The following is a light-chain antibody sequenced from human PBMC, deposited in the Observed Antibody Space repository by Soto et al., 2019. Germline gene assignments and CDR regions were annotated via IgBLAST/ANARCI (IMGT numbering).Light chain of an antibody. Sequence: DTVLTQSPGTLSLSPGERATLSCRASQCVSTFLAWYQHKPGQAPRLLIYDASNRATGIPDRVRGSGSGTDFTLTIRSLEPEDFALYHCQQGTDWPPGTLGQGTKVDI. CDR1: QCVSTF. CDR3: QQGTDWPPGT. V-gene: IGKV3-11*01. J-gene: IGKJ1*01. CDR2: DAS.